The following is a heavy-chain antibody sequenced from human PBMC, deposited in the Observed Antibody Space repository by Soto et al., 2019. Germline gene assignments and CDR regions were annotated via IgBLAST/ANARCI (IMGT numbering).Heavy chain of an antibody. V-gene: IGHV1-69*12. Sequence: QVQLVQSGAEVKKPGSSVKVSCKASGGTFSSYAISWVRQAPGQGLEWMGGIIPIFGTANYAQKFQGRVTHIEDEARSTAYVEVSRLISEETAGYYCAGVVRWYTAMVRGFGELSKSHYSAFDLGGQWTMVTVSS. CDR3: AGVVRWYTAMVRGFGELSKSHYSAFDL. D-gene: IGHD3-10*01. CDR1: GGTFSSYA. CDR2: IIPIFGTA. J-gene: IGHJ3*01.